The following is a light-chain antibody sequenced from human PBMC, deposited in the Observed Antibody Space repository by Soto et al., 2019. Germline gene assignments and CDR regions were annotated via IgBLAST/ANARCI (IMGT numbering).Light chain of an antibody. J-gene: IGKJ1*01. CDR1: QNINRW. CDR2: DAS. V-gene: IGKV1-5*01. Sequence: DIQMTQSPSTLSASVGDRVTITCRASQNINRWLAWYQQKPGKGPMLLIYDASSLESGAPSRFSGSGSGTEFTLTISSLQPGDFATYCCQQYSRLWTFGQGTKVDIK. CDR3: QQYSRLWT.